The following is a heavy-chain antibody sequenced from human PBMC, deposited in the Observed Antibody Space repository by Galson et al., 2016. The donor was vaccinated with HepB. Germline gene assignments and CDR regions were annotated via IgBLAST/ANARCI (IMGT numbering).Heavy chain of an antibody. CDR3: ARVRGSLSAHNCFDP. Sequence: ETLSLTCTVSGGSIRNYYWSWLRQPPGKGLEFIGYINYSGNTNYNPSLKSRVTISVDTSKNQFFLKVRSVTAADTAVYSCARVRGSLSAHNCFDPWGQGTMVTVSS. D-gene: IGHD3-16*01. CDR2: INYSGNT. CDR1: GGSIRNYY. J-gene: IGHJ5*02. V-gene: IGHV4-59*01.